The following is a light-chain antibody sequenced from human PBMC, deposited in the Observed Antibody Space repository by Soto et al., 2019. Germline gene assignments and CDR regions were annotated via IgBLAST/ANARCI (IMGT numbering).Light chain of an antibody. V-gene: IGKV4-1*01. J-gene: IGKJ4*01. CDR2: WAS. CDR3: QQYYSSPLT. Sequence: DIVMTQSPDSLAVSLGERATFNCKSSQSVLYSSNNENYLAWYQQKPGQPPKLLFYWASTRDSGVPDRFSGSGSGTDFTLTISSLQAEDVAVYYCQQYYSSPLTFGGGTKVEIK. CDR1: QSVLYSSNNENY.